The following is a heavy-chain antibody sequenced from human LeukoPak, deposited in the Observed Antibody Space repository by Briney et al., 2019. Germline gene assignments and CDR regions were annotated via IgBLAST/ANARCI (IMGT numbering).Heavy chain of an antibody. V-gene: IGHV3-74*01. J-gene: IGHJ4*02. CDR1: GFSVSGNW. D-gene: IGHD3-22*01. CDR3: AKEPPVIALFDY. CDR2: INSDGSST. Sequence: GGSLRLSCAVSGFSVSGNWMHWVRQAPGKGLVWVSRINSDGSSTNYADSVKGRFTISRDNSQNTLYLQMNSLRAEDTAVYYCAKEPPVIALFDYWGQGTLVTVSS.